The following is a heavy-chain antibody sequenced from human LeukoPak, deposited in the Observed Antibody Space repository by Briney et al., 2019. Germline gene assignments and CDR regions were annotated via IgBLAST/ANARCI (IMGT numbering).Heavy chain of an antibody. D-gene: IGHD3-10*01. Sequence: PGGSLRLSCAASGFTFSSYSMNWVRQAPGKGLEWVSAISGSGGSTYYADSVKGRFTISRDNSKNTLYLQMNSLRAEDTAVYYCAKGKTYYYGSGSYYPTYNWFDPWGQGTLVTVSS. V-gene: IGHV3-23*01. J-gene: IGHJ5*02. CDR2: ISGSGGST. CDR3: AKGKTYYYGSGSYYPTYNWFDP. CDR1: GFTFSSYS.